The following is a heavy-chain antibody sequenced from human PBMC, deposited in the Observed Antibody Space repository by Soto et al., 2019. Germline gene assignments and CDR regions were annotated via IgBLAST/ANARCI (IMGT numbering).Heavy chain of an antibody. J-gene: IGHJ6*02. Sequence: QVQLQESGPGLVKPSQTLSLTCTVSGGSISSGGYYWSWIRQHPGKGLEWIGYIYYSGSTYYNPSLKSRVTISVDTSKNQFSLKLSSVTAADTAVYYCARAPYCGGDCYSVYYGMDVWGQGTTVTVSS. CDR1: GGSISSGGYY. CDR2: IYYSGST. V-gene: IGHV4-31*03. D-gene: IGHD2-21*02. CDR3: ARAPYCGGDCYSVYYGMDV.